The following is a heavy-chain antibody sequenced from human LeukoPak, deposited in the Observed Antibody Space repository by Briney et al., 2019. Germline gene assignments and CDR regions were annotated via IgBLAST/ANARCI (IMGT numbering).Heavy chain of an antibody. CDR2: ISAYNGNT. CDR3: ARVDIDIVVVTAADFDY. J-gene: IGHJ4*02. CDR1: GYTFTSYG. D-gene: IGHD2-21*02. V-gene: IGHV1-18*01. Sequence: ASVKVSCKASGYTFTSYGISWVRQAPGQGLEWMGWISAYNGNTSYAQKLQGRVTMTTDTSTSTAYMELRSLRSDDTAVYYCARVDIDIVVVTAADFDYWGQGTLVTVSS.